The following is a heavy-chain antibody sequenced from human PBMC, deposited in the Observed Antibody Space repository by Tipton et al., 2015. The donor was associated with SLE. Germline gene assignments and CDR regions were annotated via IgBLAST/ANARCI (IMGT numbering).Heavy chain of an antibody. V-gene: IGHV4-34*01. CDR3: ARDRGWELIDY. D-gene: IGHD4-23*01. J-gene: IGHJ4*02. CDR1: GGSFSGYY. Sequence: TLSLTCAVYGGSFSGYYWNWIRQPPGKGLECIGEINHSGSTNYNPSLKSRVTISVDTSKNQFSLNLSSVTAADTAMYYCARDRGWELIDYWGQGTLVTVSS. CDR2: INHSGST.